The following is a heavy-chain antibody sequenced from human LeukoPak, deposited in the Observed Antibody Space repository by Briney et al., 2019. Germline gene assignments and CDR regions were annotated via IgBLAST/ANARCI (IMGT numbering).Heavy chain of an antibody. D-gene: IGHD6-6*01. CDR2: IYYRGST. Sequence: SETLSLTCTVSGGSISSSTYYWGWIRQPPGKGLEWIGSIYYRGSTYYNPSLKSRVTISVDTSKNQFSLKLSSVTAADTAVYYCARTDLSSSRTSTPYMAVWGNGTTVTVSS. V-gene: IGHV4-39*01. CDR1: GGSISSSTYY. J-gene: IGHJ6*03. CDR3: ARTDLSSSRTSTPYMAV.